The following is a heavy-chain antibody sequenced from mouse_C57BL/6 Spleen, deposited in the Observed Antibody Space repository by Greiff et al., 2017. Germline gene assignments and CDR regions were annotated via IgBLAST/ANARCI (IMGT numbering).Heavy chain of an antibody. CDR1: GFTFSNYW. D-gene: IGHD1-1*01. V-gene: IGHV6-3*01. Sequence: EVQGVESGGGLVQPGGSMKLSCVASGFTFSNYWMNWVRQSPEKGLEWVAQIRLKSDNYATHYAESVKGRFTISRDDSKSSVYLQMNNLRAEDTGIYYCTYNYYGSSYGFAYWGQGTLVTVSA. CDR2: IRLKSDNYAT. J-gene: IGHJ3*01. CDR3: TYNYYGSSYGFAY.